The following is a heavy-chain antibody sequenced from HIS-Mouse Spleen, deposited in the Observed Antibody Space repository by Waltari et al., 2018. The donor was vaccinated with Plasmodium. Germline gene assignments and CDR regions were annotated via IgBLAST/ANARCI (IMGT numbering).Heavy chain of an antibody. D-gene: IGHD3-10*01. CDR1: GGSFSGYY. CDR2: IKHSGST. Sequence: QVQLQQWGAGLLKPSETLSLTCAVYGGSFSGYYWSWIRQPPGKGLEWIGEIKHSGSTNDTPSLMIRVTISVDTSKNQFSLKLSSVTAADTAVYYCASSGSGSYYYWGQGTLVTVSS. V-gene: IGHV4-34*01. CDR3: ASSGSGSYYY. J-gene: IGHJ4*02.